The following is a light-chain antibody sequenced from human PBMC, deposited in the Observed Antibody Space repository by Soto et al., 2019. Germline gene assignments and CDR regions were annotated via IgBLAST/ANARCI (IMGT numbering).Light chain of an antibody. Sequence: QSPLTQPASVSGSPGQSITISCTGTVSDVGGYDYVSWYQHHPGKAPKVMIYEVTNRPSGVSNRFSGSKSGNTASLTISGLLAEDEADYYCRSYTSSSTYVFGTGTKVTVL. J-gene: IGLJ1*01. CDR3: RSYTSSSTYV. CDR1: VSDVGGYDY. V-gene: IGLV2-14*01. CDR2: EVT.